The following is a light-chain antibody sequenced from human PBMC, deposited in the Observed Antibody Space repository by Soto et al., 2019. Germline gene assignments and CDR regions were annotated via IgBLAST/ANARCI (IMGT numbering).Light chain of an antibody. CDR2: DAS. V-gene: IGKV1-5*01. CDR3: QQYNSYST. J-gene: IGKJ2*01. CDR1: QSISSW. Sequence: DIPMTQSPSTLSASVGDSVTITCRASQSISSWLAWYQQKPGKAPKLLIYDASSLESGVPSRFSGSGSGTEFTLTISSLQPDDFATYYCQQYNSYSTFGQGTKLEIK.